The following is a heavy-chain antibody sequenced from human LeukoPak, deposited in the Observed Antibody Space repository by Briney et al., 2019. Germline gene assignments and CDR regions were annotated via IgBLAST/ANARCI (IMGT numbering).Heavy chain of an antibody. V-gene: IGHV1-2*02. CDR1: GYTFTSYG. CDR2: INPNSGGT. D-gene: IGHD1-26*01. CDR3: ARGDMGATPLGY. J-gene: IGHJ4*02. Sequence: VKVSCKASGYTFTSYGISWVRQAPGQGLEWMGWINPNSGGTNYAQKFQGRVTMTRDTSISTAYMELSRLRSDDTAVYYCARGDMGATPLGYWGQGTLVTVSS.